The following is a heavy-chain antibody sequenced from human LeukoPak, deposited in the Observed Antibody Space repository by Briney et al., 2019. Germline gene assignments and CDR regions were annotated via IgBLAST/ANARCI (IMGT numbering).Heavy chain of an antibody. J-gene: IGHJ6*03. CDR2: INWNGGST. V-gene: IGHV3-20*04. CDR3: ARVPFGDYGDYYYYYMDV. CDR1: GFTFSSYT. D-gene: IGHD3-10*01. Sequence: GGSLRLSCAASGFTFSSYTMTWVRQAPGKGLEWVSGINWNGGSTGYADSVKGRFTISRDNAKNSLYLQMNSLRAEDTALYYCARVPFGDYGDYYYYYMDVWGKGTTVTVSS.